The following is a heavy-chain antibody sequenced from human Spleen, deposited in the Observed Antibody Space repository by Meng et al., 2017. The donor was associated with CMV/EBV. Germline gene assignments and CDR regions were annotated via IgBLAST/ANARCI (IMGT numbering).Heavy chain of an antibody. D-gene: IGHD1-26*01. CDR3: ARARIVEAIHFDY. CDR2: INAGNGNT. V-gene: IGHV1-3*01. J-gene: IGHJ4*02. Sequence: CKASGYTFTSYAMHWVRQAPGQRLEWMGWINAGNGNTKYSQKFQGRVTITRDTSASTAYMELSSLRSEDTAVYYCARARIVEAIHFDYWGQGTLVTVSS. CDR1: GYTFTSYA.